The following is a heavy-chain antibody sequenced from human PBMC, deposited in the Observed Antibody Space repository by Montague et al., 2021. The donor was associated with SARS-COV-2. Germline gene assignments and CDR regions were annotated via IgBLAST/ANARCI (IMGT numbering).Heavy chain of an antibody. V-gene: IGHV4-61*02. CDR1: AGSMSSSDFY. CDR3: ARVSDGPEGNFDH. Sequence: TLSLTCTVSAGSMSSSDFYWSWVRQPAGKGLEWIGRIYNSGRTNYNPSLQSRVTMSLDTSKSEFYLRLSSMSAADTAVYYCARVSDGPEGNFDHWGQGTLVTVSS. D-gene: IGHD5-18*01. J-gene: IGHJ4*02. CDR2: IYNSGRT.